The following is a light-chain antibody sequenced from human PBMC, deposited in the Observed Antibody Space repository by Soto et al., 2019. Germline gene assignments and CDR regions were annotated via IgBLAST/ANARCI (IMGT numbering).Light chain of an antibody. CDR2: GAS. J-gene: IGKJ1*01. CDR3: QQYNNWWT. V-gene: IGKV3-15*01. CDR1: QSVSNN. Sequence: EIVMTQSPATLSVSPGERATLACRASQSVSNNLAWYQKKHGQAPRLLIYGASTRATGIPARFSGSGSGTEFTLTISSLQSEDFAFYYCQQYNNWWTFGQGTSVDIK.